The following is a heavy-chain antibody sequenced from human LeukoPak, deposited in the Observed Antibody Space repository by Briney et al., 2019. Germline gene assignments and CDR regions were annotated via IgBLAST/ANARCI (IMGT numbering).Heavy chain of an antibody. CDR1: GFTFNTYS. V-gene: IGHV3-74*01. J-gene: IGHJ4*02. CDR2: ITSDGSVT. Sequence: GGSLRLSCTASGFTFNTYSMHWVRQAPGKGLVWVSRITSDGSVTTYADSVMGRFTISRDNGENMVYLQMNSLRVEDTALYYCVRGLGGPDSWGQGALVTVSS. D-gene: IGHD3-22*01. CDR3: VRGLGGPDS.